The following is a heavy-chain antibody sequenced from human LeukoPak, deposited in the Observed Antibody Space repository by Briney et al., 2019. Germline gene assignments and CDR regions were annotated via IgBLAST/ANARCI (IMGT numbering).Heavy chain of an antibody. D-gene: IGHD6-13*01. CDR1: GGSISSYY. Sequence: PSETLSFTCTVSGGSISSYYWSWIRQPPGKELEWIGYIHYSGSTNYNPSLKSRVTMSVDTSKNQFSLKLTSVTAADTAVYYCARGGSSSSWPFYYWGQGTLVTVSS. CDR2: IHYSGST. CDR3: ARGGSSSSWPFYY. J-gene: IGHJ4*02. V-gene: IGHV4-59*01.